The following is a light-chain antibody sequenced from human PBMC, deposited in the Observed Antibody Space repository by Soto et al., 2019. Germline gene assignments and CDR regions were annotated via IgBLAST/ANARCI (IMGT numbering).Light chain of an antibody. CDR2: DAS. J-gene: IGKJ2*01. CDR3: QEYKSAT. CDR1: XSISDW. Sequence: DIQMTQSPSTLSASVGDRVTITCRASXSISDWLAWYQQIPGRAPKLLIYDASTLQSGVPSRFSGSGSGTEFILTISSLQPDDSATYYCQEYKSATFGQGTKLQIK. V-gene: IGKV1-5*01.